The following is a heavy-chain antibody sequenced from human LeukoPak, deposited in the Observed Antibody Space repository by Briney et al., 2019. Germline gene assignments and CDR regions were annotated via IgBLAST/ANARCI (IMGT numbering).Heavy chain of an antibody. Sequence: GGSLRLSCAASGFTFSNYWMSWVRRAPGKGLEWVANMKEDGSEKNYVDSVKGRFTISRDNAQDSLYLQMNSLRAEDTAVYYCARDRGYSNFDYWGQGTLVTVSS. CDR2: MKEDGSEK. CDR3: ARDRGYSNFDY. CDR1: GFTFSNYW. V-gene: IGHV3-7*01. J-gene: IGHJ4*02. D-gene: IGHD4-11*01.